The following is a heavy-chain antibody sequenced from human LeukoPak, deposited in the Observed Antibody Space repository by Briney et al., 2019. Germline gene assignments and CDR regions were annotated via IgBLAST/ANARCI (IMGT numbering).Heavy chain of an antibody. D-gene: IGHD4-11*01. CDR3: ARGRVSSSTWYSTYYYFFYMDF. V-gene: IGHV4-61*03. CDR1: GVSISSSNSY. J-gene: IGHJ6*03. Sequence: SETLSLTCTVSGVSISSSNSYWGWIRQPPGKGLEWIGYVDHTGSTKFNPSLNGRVSISRDTSNNFFSLRLRSVTAADTAVYFCARGRVSSSTWYSTYYYFFYMDFWGKGTTVTVSS. CDR2: VDHTGST.